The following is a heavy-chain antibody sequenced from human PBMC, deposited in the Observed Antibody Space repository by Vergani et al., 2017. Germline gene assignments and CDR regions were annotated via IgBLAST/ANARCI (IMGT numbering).Heavy chain of an antibody. Sequence: QVQLVQSGAEVKKPGASVKVSCKASGYTFTGYYMHWVRQAPGQGLEWMGWINPNSGGTNYAQKFQGRVTMTRDTSISKAYMELSRLRSDDTAVYYCARRHYIVVEAYYYYYYMDVWGKGTTVTVSS. CDR3: ARRHYIVVEAYYYYYYMDV. CDR2: INPNSGGT. V-gene: IGHV1-2*02. D-gene: IGHD2-2*01. J-gene: IGHJ6*03. CDR1: GYTFTGYY.